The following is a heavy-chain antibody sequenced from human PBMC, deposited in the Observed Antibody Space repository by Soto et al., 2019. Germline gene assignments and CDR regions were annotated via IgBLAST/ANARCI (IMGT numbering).Heavy chain of an antibody. Sequence: QVQLQESGPGLVKPSGTLSLTCAVSGGSISSSNWWSWVRQPPGKGLEWIGEIYHSGSTNYNPSLKSRVTISVDKSKNQFSPKLSSVTAADTAVYYRARDYRVRRGSTNMDVWGQGTTVTVSS. CDR3: ARDYRVRRGSTNMDV. CDR2: IYHSGST. CDR1: GGSISSSNW. D-gene: IGHD3-16*02. V-gene: IGHV4-4*02. J-gene: IGHJ6*02.